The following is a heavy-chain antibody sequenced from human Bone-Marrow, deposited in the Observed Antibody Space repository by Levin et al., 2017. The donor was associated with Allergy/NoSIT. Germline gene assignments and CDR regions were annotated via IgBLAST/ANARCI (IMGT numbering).Heavy chain of an antibody. CDR3: VRDRGIDGSDI. Sequence: KRGESLKISCAASGFTFSDYYMSWIRQAPGKGLEWVSHISSSSSYTNHGDSVKGRFTISRDNAKNSLYLQMNSLRADDTAVYYCVRDRGIDGSDIWGQGTMVTVSS. V-gene: IGHV3-11*05. CDR2: ISSSSSYT. CDR1: GFTFSDYY. D-gene: IGHD1-14*01. J-gene: IGHJ3*02.